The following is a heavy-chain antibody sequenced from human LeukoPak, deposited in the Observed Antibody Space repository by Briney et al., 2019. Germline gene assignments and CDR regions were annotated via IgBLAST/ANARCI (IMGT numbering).Heavy chain of an antibody. V-gene: IGHV4-59*01. CDR3: ARLSRERSWNNWFDS. Sequence: SETLSLTCTVSGGSISSYYWSWIRQPPGKGLEWIGYIDDSGSTNYNPSLKSRVTISVDTSKNQFSLKLSSVTAADTAVYYCARLSRERSWNNWFDSWGQGTLVTVSS. J-gene: IGHJ5*01. D-gene: IGHD6-13*01. CDR1: GGSISSYY. CDR2: IDDSGST.